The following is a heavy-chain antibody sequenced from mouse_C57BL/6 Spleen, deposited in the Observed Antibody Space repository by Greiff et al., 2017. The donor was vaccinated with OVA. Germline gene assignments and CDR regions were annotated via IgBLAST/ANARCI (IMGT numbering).Heavy chain of an antibody. CDR2: ISSGSSTI. CDR1: GFTFSDYG. J-gene: IGHJ3*01. Sequence: EVHLVESGGGLVKPGGSLKLSCAASGFTFSDYGMHWVRQAPEKGLEWVAYISSGSSTIYYADTVKGRFTISRDNAKNTLFLQMTSLRSEDTAMYYCARNMGYSNWFAYWGQGTLVTVSA. V-gene: IGHV5-17*01. CDR3: ARNMGYSNWFAY. D-gene: IGHD2-5*01.